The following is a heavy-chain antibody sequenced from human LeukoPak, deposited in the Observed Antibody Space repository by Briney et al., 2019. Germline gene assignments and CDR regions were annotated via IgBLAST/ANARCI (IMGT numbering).Heavy chain of an antibody. Sequence: SETLSLTCTVSGYSISSGYYWGWIRQPPGKGLEWIGSIYHSGSTYYNPSLKSRVTISVDTSKNQFPLKLSSVTAADTAVYYCARGPTGFGYSSSEFQGWFDPWGQGTLVTVSS. CDR2: IYHSGST. J-gene: IGHJ5*02. V-gene: IGHV4-38-2*02. CDR3: ARGPTGFGYSSSEFQGWFDP. CDR1: GYSISSGYY. D-gene: IGHD6-13*01.